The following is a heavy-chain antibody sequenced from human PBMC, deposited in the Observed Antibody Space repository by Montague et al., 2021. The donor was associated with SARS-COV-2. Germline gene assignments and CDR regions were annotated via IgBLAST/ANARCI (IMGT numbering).Heavy chain of an antibody. CDR2: KHYSGIT. CDR1: GDSISSSSYC. D-gene: IGHD5-24*01. CDR3: VRDGYTHVDY. J-gene: IGHJ4*02. Sequence: SETLSLTCTVSGDSISSSSYCWGWIRQPPGKGLEWIGNKHYSGITYNNPSLKNRVTMSVDTSKNQFSLKLSSVTAADTAVYYCVRDGYTHVDYWGQGTLVTVSS. V-gene: IGHV4-39*02.